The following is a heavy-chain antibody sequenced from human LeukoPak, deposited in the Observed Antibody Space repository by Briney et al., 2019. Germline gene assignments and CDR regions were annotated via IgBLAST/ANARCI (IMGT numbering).Heavy chain of an antibody. CDR3: ARSRGSGSYSTYYGMDV. CDR1: GYTFTDYSDYY. Sequence: GSVKVSCKASGYTFTDYSDYYVHWVRQAPGQGLEWMARISAHNGVTNYAQKFQGRVTMTRDTSISTAYMELSSLKSDDTAVYYCARSRGSGSYSTYYGMDVWGQGTTVT. D-gene: IGHD3-10*01. V-gene: IGHV1-2*02. CDR2: ISAHNGVT. J-gene: IGHJ6*02.